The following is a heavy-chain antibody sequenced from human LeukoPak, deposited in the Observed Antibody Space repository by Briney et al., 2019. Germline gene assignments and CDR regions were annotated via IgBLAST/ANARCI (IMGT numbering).Heavy chain of an antibody. V-gene: IGHV4-59*08. D-gene: IGHD6-6*01. CDR1: GGSISSYY. CDR2: IYYSGST. J-gene: IGHJ4*02. Sequence: SETLSLTCTVSGGSISSYYWSWIRQPPGKGLEWIGYIYYSGSTNYNPSLKSRVTISVDTSKNQFSLKLSSVTAADTAVYYCARHALASYRPPYFDYWGQGTLVTVSS. CDR3: ARHALASYRPPYFDY.